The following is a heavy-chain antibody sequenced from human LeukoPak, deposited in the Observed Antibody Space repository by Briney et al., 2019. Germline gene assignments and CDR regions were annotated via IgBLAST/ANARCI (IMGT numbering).Heavy chain of an antibody. D-gene: IGHD6-19*01. CDR1: GFTFSDYY. CDR2: IIRSGGST. J-gene: IGHJ4*02. Sequence: GSLRLSCAASGFTFSDYYMSWIRQAPGKGLEWVSAIIRSGGSTYYADSVKGRFTISRDNSKNTLYLQMNSLRAEDTAVYYCARDSTYSSGWYYFDYWGQGTLVTVSS. V-gene: IGHV3-23*01. CDR3: ARDSTYSSGWYYFDY.